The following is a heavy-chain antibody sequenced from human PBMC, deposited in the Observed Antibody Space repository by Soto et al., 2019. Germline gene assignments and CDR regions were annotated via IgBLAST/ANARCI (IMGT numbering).Heavy chain of an antibody. V-gene: IGHV4-59*01. CDR3: ASLGGLGWFDP. CDR1: GGSISSYY. D-gene: IGHD2-15*01. J-gene: IGHJ5*02. Sequence: SETLSLTCTVAGGSISSYYWSWIRQPPGKGLEWIGYIYYSGSTNYNPSLKSRVTISVDTSKNQFSLKLSSVTAADTAVYYCASLGGLGWFDPWGQGTLVTVS. CDR2: IYYSGST.